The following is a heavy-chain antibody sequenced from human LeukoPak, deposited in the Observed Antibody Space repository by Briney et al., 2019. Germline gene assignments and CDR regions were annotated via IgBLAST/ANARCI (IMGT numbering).Heavy chain of an antibody. CDR1: GFTFSPHY. Sequence: GGSLRLSCAASGFTFSPHYMDWVRQSPGQGLEWVGLIRNKANGYTTIYAASVKGRFTISRDDSKNSVYLQMDSLKTEDTAVYYCGDLGSAGTDHWGQGTLVRVSS. CDR3: GDLGSAGTDH. J-gene: IGHJ4*02. D-gene: IGHD3-10*01. CDR2: IRNKANGYTT. V-gene: IGHV3-72*01.